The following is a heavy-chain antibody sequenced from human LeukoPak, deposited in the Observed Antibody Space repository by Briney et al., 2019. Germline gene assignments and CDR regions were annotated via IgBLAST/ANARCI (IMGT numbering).Heavy chain of an antibody. CDR2: ISAYNGNT. V-gene: IGHV1-18*01. J-gene: IGHJ5*02. D-gene: IGHD3-10*01. Sequence: ASVKVSCKAPGYTFTSYGISWVRQAPGQGLEWMGWISAYNGNTNYAQKLQGRVTMTTDTSTSTAYMELRSLRSDDTAVYYCARVNTMVRGVMTNWFDPWGQGTLVTVSS. CDR3: ARVNTMVRGVMTNWFDP. CDR1: GYTFTSYG.